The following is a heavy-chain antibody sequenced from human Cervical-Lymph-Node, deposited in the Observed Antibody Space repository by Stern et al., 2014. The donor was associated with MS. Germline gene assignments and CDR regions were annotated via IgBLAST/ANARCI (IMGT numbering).Heavy chain of an antibody. Sequence: QDQLVQSGAEVKKPGASVNVSCKASGLGYYMHWVRQAPGQGLEWMGRINPNSGDTIYAQRFQGRITMTRDTSFSTAYMDLSGLRSDDTAVYYCAILSGSCPYWGQGTLVTVSS. CDR3: AILSGSCPY. V-gene: IGHV1-2*06. CDR2: INPNSGDT. CDR1: GLGYY. J-gene: IGHJ1*01. D-gene: IGHD2-15*01.